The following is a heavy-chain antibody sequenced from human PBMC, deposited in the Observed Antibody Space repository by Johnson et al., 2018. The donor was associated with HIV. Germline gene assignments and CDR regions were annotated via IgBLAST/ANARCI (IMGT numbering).Heavy chain of an antibody. D-gene: IGHD1-26*01. Sequence: VQLVESGGGVVQPGRSLRLSCAASGFTFSSYWMSWVRQAPGKGLEWVANIKQDGSEKYYVDSVKGRFTISRDNAKNSLYLQMNSLRAEDTAVYYCARDRGLWERNGAGAFDIWGQGTMVTVSS. CDR3: ARDRGLWERNGAGAFDI. V-gene: IGHV3-7*01. J-gene: IGHJ3*02. CDR1: GFTFSSYW. CDR2: IKQDGSEK.